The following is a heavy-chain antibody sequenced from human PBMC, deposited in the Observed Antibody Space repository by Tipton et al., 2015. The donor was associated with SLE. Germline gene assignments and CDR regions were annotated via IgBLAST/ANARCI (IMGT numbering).Heavy chain of an antibody. J-gene: IGHJ4*02. CDR2: ISSSSSYI. V-gene: IGHV3-21*01. D-gene: IGHD5-18*01. CDR1: GFTFTSYW. CDR3: ARDAPDTAMVQFDY. Sequence: QLVQSGAEVKKPGASVKVSCAASGFTFTSYWLHWVRQAPGKGLEWVSFISSSSSYIYYADSVKGRFTISRDNAKNSLYLQMNSLRAEDTAVYYCARDAPDTAMVQFDYWGQGTLVTVSS.